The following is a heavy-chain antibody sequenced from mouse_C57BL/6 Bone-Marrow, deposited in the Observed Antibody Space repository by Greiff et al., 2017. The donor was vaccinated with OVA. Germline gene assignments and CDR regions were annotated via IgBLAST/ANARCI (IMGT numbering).Heavy chain of an antibody. CDR1: GYTFTSYW. D-gene: IGHD1-1*01. CDR3: ARCRPLLLRPMDY. CDR2: IDPSDSYT. J-gene: IGHJ4*01. V-gene: IGHV1-50*01. Sequence: QVQLQQPGAELVKPGASVKLSCKASGYTFTSYWMQWVKQRPGQGLEWIGEIDPSDSYTNYNQKFKGKATLTVDTSSSTAYMQLSSLTSEDSAVYYCARCRPLLLRPMDYWGQGTSVTVSS.